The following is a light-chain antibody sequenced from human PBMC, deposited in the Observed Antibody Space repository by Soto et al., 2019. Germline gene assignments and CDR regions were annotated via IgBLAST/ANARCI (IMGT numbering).Light chain of an antibody. J-gene: IGLJ2*01. CDR3: QVWDSTSDHVV. Sequence: SYELTQPPSVSVGPGQTARITCGGNNIGSQSVHWYQQKPGQAPVLVVYEASDRPSGIPERFSGSKSGNPGTLTISRVEAGDEADYYCQVWDSTSDHVVFRGGTQLTVL. V-gene: IGLV3-21*02. CDR1: NIGSQS. CDR2: EAS.